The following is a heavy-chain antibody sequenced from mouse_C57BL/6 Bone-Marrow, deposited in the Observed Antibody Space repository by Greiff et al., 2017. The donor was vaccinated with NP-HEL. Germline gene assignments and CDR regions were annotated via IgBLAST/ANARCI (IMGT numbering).Heavy chain of an antibody. D-gene: IGHD2-1*01. CDR2: INPNNGGT. CDR1: GYTFTDYN. Sequence: EVKLQQSGPELVKPGASVKIPCKASGYTFTDYNMDWVKQSPGQSLEWIGDINPNNGGTIYNQKFKGKATLTVDKSSSTAYMELRSLTSEDTAVYYSARWDGNSGFAYWGQGTLVTVSA. V-gene: IGHV1-18*01. CDR3: ARWDGNSGFAY. J-gene: IGHJ3*01.